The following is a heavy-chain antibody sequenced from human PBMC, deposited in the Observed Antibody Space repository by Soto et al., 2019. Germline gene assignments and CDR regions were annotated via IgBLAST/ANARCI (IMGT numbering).Heavy chain of an antibody. CDR1: GGSVSSGSYY. D-gene: IGHD2-8*01. CDR3: ARGVYADNYYYGMDV. J-gene: IGHJ6*02. Sequence: QVQLQESGPGLVKPSETLSLTCTVSGGSVSSGSYYWSWIRQPPGKGLEWIGYIYYSGSTNYNPSLKSRVTISVDTSKNQFSLELSSVTAADTAVYYCARGVYADNYYYGMDVWGQGTTVTVSS. CDR2: IYYSGST. V-gene: IGHV4-61*01.